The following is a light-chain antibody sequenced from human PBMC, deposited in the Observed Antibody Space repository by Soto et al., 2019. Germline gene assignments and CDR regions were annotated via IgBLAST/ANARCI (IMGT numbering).Light chain of an antibody. Sequence: EIVLTQSPGTLSLSPGERATLSCRASQSVSNSYLAWYQQKPGQAPRLLIYVASSRATGIPDRFSGSVSGTDFTLTISRLEPEDFAVYYCHQYGSSPWTFGQGTKVEVK. V-gene: IGKV3-20*01. CDR3: HQYGSSPWT. J-gene: IGKJ1*01. CDR1: QSVSNSY. CDR2: VAS.